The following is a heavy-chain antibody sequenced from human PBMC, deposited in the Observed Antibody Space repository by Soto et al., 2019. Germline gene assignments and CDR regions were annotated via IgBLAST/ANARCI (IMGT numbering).Heavy chain of an antibody. D-gene: IGHD3-10*01. Sequence: HPGGSLRLSCAASGFTFSSYGMHWVRQAPGKGLEWVAVISYDGSNKYYADSVKGRFTISRDNSKNTLYLQMNSLRAEDTAVYYCAKLVLVSGSYYDDAFDIWGQGTMVTVSS. J-gene: IGHJ3*02. CDR2: ISYDGSNK. CDR1: GFTFSSYG. CDR3: AKLVLVSGSYYDDAFDI. V-gene: IGHV3-30*18.